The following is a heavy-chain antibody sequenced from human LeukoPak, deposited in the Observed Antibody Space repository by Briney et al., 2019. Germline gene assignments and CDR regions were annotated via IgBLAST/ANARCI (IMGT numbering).Heavy chain of an antibody. CDR3: AKDLDRIPYNTYYDILTGYHFDY. CDR2: ISGSGGST. Sequence: GGSLRLSCAASGFTFSSYAMRWVRQAPGKGLEWVSAISGSGGSTYYADSVKGRFTISRDNSKNTLYLQMNSLRAEGTAVYYCAKDLDRIPYNTYYDILTGYHFDYWGQGTLVTVSS. V-gene: IGHV3-23*01. J-gene: IGHJ4*02. D-gene: IGHD3-9*01. CDR1: GFTFSSYA.